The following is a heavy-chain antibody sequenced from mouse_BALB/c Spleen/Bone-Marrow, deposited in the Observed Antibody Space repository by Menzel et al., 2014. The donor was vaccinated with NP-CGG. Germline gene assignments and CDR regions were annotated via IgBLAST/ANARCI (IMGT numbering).Heavy chain of an antibody. CDR2: IWGDGST. V-gene: IGHV2-6-1*01. Sequence: VKLMESGPGLVAPSQSLSIPCTISGFSLTSYGVHWVRQPPGKGLEWLVVIWGDGSTTYNSALKSRLSISKDNSKSQVFLKMNSLQTDDTAMYYCARQKYGYAMDYWGQGTSVTVSS. CDR1: GFSLTSYG. D-gene: IGHD1-1*02. CDR3: ARQKYGYAMDY. J-gene: IGHJ4*01.